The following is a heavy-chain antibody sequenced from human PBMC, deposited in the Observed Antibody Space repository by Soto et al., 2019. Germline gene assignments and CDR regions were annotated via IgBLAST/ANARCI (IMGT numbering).Heavy chain of an antibody. CDR3: ARDAGLASAIDY. CDR2: IYWTGST. D-gene: IGHD1-26*01. CDR1: GDSVGRGGHY. Sequence: QVQLQESGPGLVKPSQTLPVTCSVSGDSVGRGGHYWTWIRQHPGKGLEWIGSIYWTGSTSYNPSLKSRVTISVDRSKNQFSLKVSSVTAADTAVYYCARDAGLASAIDYWGQGTLITVSS. V-gene: IGHV4-31*02. J-gene: IGHJ4*02.